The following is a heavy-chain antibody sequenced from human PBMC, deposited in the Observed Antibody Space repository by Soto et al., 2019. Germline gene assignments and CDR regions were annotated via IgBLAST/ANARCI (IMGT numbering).Heavy chain of an antibody. Sequence: GASVKVSCKASGGTFSSYAISWVRQAPGQGLEWMGGIIPIFGTANYAQKFQGRVTITADESTSTAYMELSSLRSEDTAVYYCARVKYYYDSSRYYLDYWGQGTLVTVSS. CDR1: GGTFSSYA. V-gene: IGHV1-69*13. J-gene: IGHJ4*02. D-gene: IGHD3-22*01. CDR2: IIPIFGTA. CDR3: ARVKYYYDSSRYYLDY.